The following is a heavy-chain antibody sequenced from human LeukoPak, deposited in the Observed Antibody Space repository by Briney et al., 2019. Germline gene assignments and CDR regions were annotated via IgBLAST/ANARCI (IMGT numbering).Heavy chain of an antibody. CDR2: ISWDGGST. D-gene: IGHD4-11*01. J-gene: IGHJ3*02. V-gene: IGHV3-43D*03. Sequence: GGSLRLSCAASGFTFGDYAMHWVRQAPGKGLEWVSLISWDGGSTYYADSVKGRFTISRDNSKNSLYLQMNSLRAEDTALHYCAKTFSSTVTYDAFDIWGQGTMVTVSS. CDR1: GFTFGDYA. CDR3: AKTFSSTVTYDAFDI.